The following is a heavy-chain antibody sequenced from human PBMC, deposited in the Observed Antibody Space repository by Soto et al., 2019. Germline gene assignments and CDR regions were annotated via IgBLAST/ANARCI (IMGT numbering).Heavy chain of an antibody. D-gene: IGHD3-10*01. J-gene: IGHJ4*02. CDR1: GFTFSGSW. V-gene: IGHV3-74*01. Sequence: VQLVESGGGLVQPGGSLRLSCAASGFTFSGSWMHWVRQAPGKGLVWVSHINGDGSGTSYADFVKGRFTISRDDAKNTLFLQMNGLRAEDTAVYYCARGIFGSGTANDYWGQGTLVTVSS. CDR3: ARGIFGSGTANDY. CDR2: INGDGSGT.